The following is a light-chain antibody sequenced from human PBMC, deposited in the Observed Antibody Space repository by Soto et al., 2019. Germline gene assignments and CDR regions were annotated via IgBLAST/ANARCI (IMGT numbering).Light chain of an antibody. CDR1: QTISSW. Sequence: DIQMTQSPSTLSGSVGDRVTITCRASQTISSWLAWYQQKPGKAPKLLIYKASTLKSGVPSRFSGSGSGTDFTLTISSLQPEDFGVYYCQQYNNWPRATFGGGTKVDIK. V-gene: IGKV1-5*03. CDR2: KAS. J-gene: IGKJ4*01. CDR3: QQYNNWPRAT.